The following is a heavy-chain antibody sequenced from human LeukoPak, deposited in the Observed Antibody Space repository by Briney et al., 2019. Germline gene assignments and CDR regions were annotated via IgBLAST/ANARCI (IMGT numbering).Heavy chain of an antibody. CDR2: INHSGST. V-gene: IGHV4-34*01. D-gene: IGHD2-21*01. CDR3: AGLWDQLWWSNRGAFDI. J-gene: IGHJ3*02. Sequence: SSETLSLTCAVYGGSFSGYYWSWIRQPPGKGLEWIGEINHSGSTNYNPSLKSRVTISVDTSKNQFSLKLSSVTAADTTVYYCAGLWDQLWWSNRGAFDIWGQGTMVTVSS. CDR1: GGSFSGYY.